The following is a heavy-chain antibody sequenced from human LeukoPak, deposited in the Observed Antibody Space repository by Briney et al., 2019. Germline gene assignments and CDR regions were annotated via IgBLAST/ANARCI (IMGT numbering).Heavy chain of an antibody. CDR2: IYYSGST. J-gene: IGHJ4*02. D-gene: IGHD3-10*01. CDR1: GGSISSYY. CDR3: ARAQNFGLFDY. Sequence: ASETLSLTCTVSGGSISSYYWSWIRQPPGKGLEWIGYIYYSGSTNYNPSLKSRVTISVDTSKNQFSLKLSSVTAADTAVYYCARAQNFGLFDYWGQGTLVTVSS. V-gene: IGHV4-59*01.